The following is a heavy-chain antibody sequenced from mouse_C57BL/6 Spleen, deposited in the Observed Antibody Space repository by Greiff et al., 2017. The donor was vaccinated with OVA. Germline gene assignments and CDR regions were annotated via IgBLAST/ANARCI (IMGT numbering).Heavy chain of an antibody. V-gene: IGHV1-50*01. J-gene: IGHJ3*01. CDR1: GYTFTSYW. D-gene: IGHD1-3*01. CDR2: IDPSDSYT. Sequence: QVQLKGSGAELVKPGASVKLSCKASGYTFTSYWMQWVKQRPGQGLEWIGEIDPSDSYTNYNQKFKGKATLTVDTSSSTAYMQLSSLTSEDSAVYYCANSAWFAYWGQGTLVTVSA. CDR3: ANSAWFAY.